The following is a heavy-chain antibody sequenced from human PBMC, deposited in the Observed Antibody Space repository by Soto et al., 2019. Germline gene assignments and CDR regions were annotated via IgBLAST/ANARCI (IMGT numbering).Heavy chain of an antibody. D-gene: IGHD2-15*01. CDR3: ARSNSGNDAFDI. CDR1: GYTFTSYA. CDR2: INAGNGNT. V-gene: IGHV1-3*01. J-gene: IGHJ3*02. Sequence: EASVKVSCKASGYTFTSYAMHWVRQAPGQRLEWMGWINAGNGNTKYSQKFQGRVTITRDTSASTAYMELSSLRSEDTAVYYCARSNSGNDAFDIWGQGTMVTVSS.